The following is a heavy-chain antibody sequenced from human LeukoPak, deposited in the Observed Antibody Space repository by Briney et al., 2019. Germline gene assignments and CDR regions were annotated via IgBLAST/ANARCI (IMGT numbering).Heavy chain of an antibody. CDR2: IWYDGSNK. D-gene: IGHD3-9*01. V-gene: IGHV3-33*06. J-gene: IGHJ4*02. Sequence: GRSLRLSCAASGFSFSSYGMHWVRQAPGKGLEWVAVIWYDGSNKYYADSVKGRFTISRDNSKNTLYLQMNSLRAEDTAVYYCAKDQRDDILTGYYDYYFDYWGQGTLVTVSS. CDR3: AKDQRDDILTGYYDYYFDY. CDR1: GFSFSSYG.